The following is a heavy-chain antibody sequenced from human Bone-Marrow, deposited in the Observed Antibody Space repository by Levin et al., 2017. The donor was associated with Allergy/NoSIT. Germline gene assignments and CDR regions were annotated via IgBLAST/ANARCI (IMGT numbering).Heavy chain of an antibody. Sequence: ASVKVSCKASGYTFTSYAMNWVRQAPGQGLEWMGWINTNTGNPTYAQGVTGRFVFSLDTSVSTAYLQICSLKAEDTAVYYCARGRSYDFWSEAPGAYYYYGMDVWGQGTTVTVSS. CDR3: ARGRSYDFWSEAPGAYYYYGMDV. CDR2: INTNTGNP. CDR1: GYTFTSYA. V-gene: IGHV7-4-1*01. J-gene: IGHJ6*02. D-gene: IGHD3-3*01.